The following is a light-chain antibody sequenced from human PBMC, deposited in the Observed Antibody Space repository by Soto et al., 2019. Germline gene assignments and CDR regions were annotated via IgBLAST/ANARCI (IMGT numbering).Light chain of an antibody. Sequence: QSVLTQPPSVSAAPGQKGIISFSGSSSNIENNFVYWYQQLPGTAPELLIFVTNKHPSGIPDRFSGSKSGTSATMGITGLQTGDEADYYCGAWDTSLTTTVLFGGGTKLTVL. CDR3: GAWDTSLTTTVL. CDR2: VTN. CDR1: SSNIENNF. J-gene: IGLJ2*01. V-gene: IGLV1-51*01.